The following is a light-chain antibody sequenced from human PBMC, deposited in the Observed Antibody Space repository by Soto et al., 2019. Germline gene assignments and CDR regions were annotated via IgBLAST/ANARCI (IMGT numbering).Light chain of an antibody. V-gene: IGKV3-11*01. Sequence: EIVLTQSPATLSLSPGERATLSCRASQSVSSYLAWYQQKPGQAPRLLIYDASNRATGIPARFSGGGSGTDFTLTIRSLEPDDFAVYYCQQRFNWPRFTFGQGTKLEIK. CDR2: DAS. CDR1: QSVSSY. J-gene: IGKJ2*01. CDR3: QQRFNWPRFT.